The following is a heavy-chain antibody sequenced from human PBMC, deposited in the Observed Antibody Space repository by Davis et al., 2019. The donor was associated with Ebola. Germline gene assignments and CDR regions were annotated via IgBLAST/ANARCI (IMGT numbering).Heavy chain of an antibody. CDR2: ISWHSIHM. D-gene: IGHD2-2*01. CDR3: ARRYCSKTRCYPGPFDH. J-gene: IGHJ4*02. V-gene: IGHV3-9*01. CDR1: GFSFDDYA. Sequence: PGGSLRLSCAASGFSFDDYAMHWVRQVPGKGLEWVSGISWHSIHMVYADSVKGRFTISRDNAKNSLYLQMDSLRAEDTALYYCARRYCSKTRCYPGPFDHWGLGTAVTVSS.